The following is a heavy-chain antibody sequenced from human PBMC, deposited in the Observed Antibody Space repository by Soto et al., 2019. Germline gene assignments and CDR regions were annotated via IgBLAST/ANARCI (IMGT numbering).Heavy chain of an antibody. D-gene: IGHD3-10*01. V-gene: IGHV1-46*01. Sequence: GASVKVSCKASGYTFTSYYMHWVRQAPGQGLEWMGIINPSGGSTSYAQKFQGRVTMTRDTSTSTVYMELSSLRSEDTAVYYCARVAVTMVRGVIINPYYYYGMDVWGQGTTVNVSS. CDR1: GYTFTSYY. J-gene: IGHJ6*02. CDR3: ARVAVTMVRGVIINPYYYYGMDV. CDR2: INPSGGST.